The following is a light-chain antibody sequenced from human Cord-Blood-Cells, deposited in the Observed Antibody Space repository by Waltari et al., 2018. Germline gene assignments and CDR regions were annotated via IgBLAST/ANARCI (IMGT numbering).Light chain of an antibody. J-gene: IGKJ2*03. CDR3: QQYNSYPYS. Sequence: DIQLTQSPSTRSASVGDRVTITCRASQSISSWLAWYQQKPGKAPKLLSYKASSLESGVPSRFSGSGSGTEFTRTISSLQPDDFATYYCQQYNSYPYSFGQGTKLEVK. CDR2: KAS. CDR1: QSISSW. V-gene: IGKV1-5*03.